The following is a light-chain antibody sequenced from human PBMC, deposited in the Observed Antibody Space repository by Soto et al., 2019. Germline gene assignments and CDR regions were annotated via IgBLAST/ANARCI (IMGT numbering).Light chain of an antibody. Sequence: EIVLTQSPATLSLSPGETATLSCRASQSVSSYLAWYQQKPGQASRLLIYDASKRATGIPARFSGSGSVTDFTLTISSLEPEDFAVYYCQHRNNWPPDATFGQGTRLEIK. CDR1: QSVSSY. CDR3: QHRNNWPPDAT. CDR2: DAS. V-gene: IGKV3-11*01. J-gene: IGKJ2*01.